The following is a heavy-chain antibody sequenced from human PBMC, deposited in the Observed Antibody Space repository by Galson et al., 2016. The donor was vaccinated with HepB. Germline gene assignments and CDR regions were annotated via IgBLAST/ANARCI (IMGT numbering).Heavy chain of an antibody. CDR3: VRDHSVVPTTAYNWFDP. CDR2: INSDGTIS. CDR1: GFAFSSHW. J-gene: IGHJ5*02. D-gene: IGHD1-1*01. V-gene: IGHV3-74*01. Sequence: SLRLSCAASGFAFSSHWMHWVRQDLGKGLVWVSRINSDGTISNYADSVKGRLTISRDNAKNTLYLQMNSLRAEETAVYFCVRDHSVVPTTAYNWFDPWGRGTLVTVSS.